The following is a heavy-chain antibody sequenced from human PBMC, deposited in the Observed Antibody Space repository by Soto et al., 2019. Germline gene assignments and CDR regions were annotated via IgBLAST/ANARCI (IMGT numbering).Heavy chain of an antibody. CDR1: GFTFSGYN. CDR2: ISSSSGTI. V-gene: IGHV3-48*01. Sequence: GGSLRLSCAASGFTFSGYNMNWVRQAPGKGLEWVSYISSSSGTIYYADSVKGRFTISRDNAKNSLYLQMNSLRAEDTAVYYCAKPRGYYDSSGYPTPDYWGQGTLVTVSS. CDR3: AKPRGYYDSSGYPTPDY. D-gene: IGHD3-22*01. J-gene: IGHJ4*02.